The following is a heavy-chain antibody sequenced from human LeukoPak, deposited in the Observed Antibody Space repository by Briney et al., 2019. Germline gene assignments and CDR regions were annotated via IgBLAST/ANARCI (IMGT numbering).Heavy chain of an antibody. CDR3: ARDFYSRQFDY. J-gene: IGHJ4*02. Sequence: GGSLRLSCAASGFTVSSNYMSWVRQAPGKGLEWVSVIYVDGSTYYADSVPGRFTISRGNSKNTLYLQMNSLTAEDTAVYYCARDFYSRQFDYWGQGALVTVSS. D-gene: IGHD5-18*01. V-gene: IGHV3-53*01. CDR2: IYVDGST. CDR1: GFTVSSNY.